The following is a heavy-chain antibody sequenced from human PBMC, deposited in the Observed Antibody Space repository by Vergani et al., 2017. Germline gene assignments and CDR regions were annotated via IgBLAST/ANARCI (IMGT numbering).Heavy chain of an antibody. J-gene: IGHJ4*02. CDR2: ISSSSSYI. D-gene: IGHD6-19*01. CDR3: ARPIYSSVNLPGSPYFDY. V-gene: IGHV3-48*03. CDR1: GFTFSSYE. Sequence: EVQLVESGGGLVQPGGSLRLSCAASGFTFSSYEMNWVRQAPGKGLEWVSYISSSSSYIYYADSVKGRFTISRDNAKNSLYLQMNSLRAEDTAVYYCARPIYSSVNLPGSPYFDYWGQGTLVTVSS.